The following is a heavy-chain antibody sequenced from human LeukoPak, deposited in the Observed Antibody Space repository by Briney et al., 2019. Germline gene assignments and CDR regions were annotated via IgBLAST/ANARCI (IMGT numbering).Heavy chain of an antibody. J-gene: IGHJ4*02. D-gene: IGHD6-19*01. Sequence: GASVKVSCKASGYTFTGYYIHWVRQAPGQGLEWMGWINPNSADTNYAQKFQGRVTMTRDTSISTAYMEVSRLTSDDTAVYYCARQYSSGWYCDFWGQGTLVTVSS. CDR3: ARQYSSGWYCDF. CDR1: GYTFTGYY. V-gene: IGHV1-2*02. CDR2: INPNSADT.